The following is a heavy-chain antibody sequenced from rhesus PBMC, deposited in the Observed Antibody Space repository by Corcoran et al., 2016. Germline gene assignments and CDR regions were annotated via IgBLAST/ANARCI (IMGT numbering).Heavy chain of an antibody. CDR3: ARRKDCSSTYCSTVYFDY. D-gene: IGHD2-15*01. CDR1: GGSISSNY. Sequence: QVQLQESGPGLVKPLETLSLTCAVSGGSISSNYWSWIRQAPGKGLEWIGYIYGSGSSTNYNPALKSRGTLAVDTSKNQLSLKLSSGTAADTAVYYCARRKDCSSTYCSTVYFDYWGQGVLVTVSS. CDR2: IYGSGSST. J-gene: IGHJ4*01. V-gene: IGHV4S11*01.